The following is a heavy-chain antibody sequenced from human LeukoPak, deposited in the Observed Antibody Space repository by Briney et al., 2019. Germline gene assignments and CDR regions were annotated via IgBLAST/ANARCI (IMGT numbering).Heavy chain of an antibody. CDR2: IYHSGST. CDR3: ARTKHYDILTGLDAFDI. Sequence: SETLSLTCVVSGYSISSGYYWGWIRQPPGKGLESIGSIYHSGSTYYNPSLKSRVTISVDTSKNQFSLKLSSVTAADTAVYYCARTKHYDILTGLDAFDIWGQGTMVTVAS. D-gene: IGHD3-9*01. V-gene: IGHV4-38-2*01. CDR1: GYSISSGYY. J-gene: IGHJ3*02.